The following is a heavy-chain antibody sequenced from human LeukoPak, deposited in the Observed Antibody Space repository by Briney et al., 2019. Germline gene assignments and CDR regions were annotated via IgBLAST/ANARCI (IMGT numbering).Heavy chain of an antibody. CDR3: ASRIVGTPDYFDY. D-gene: IGHD1-26*01. V-gene: IGHV3-64*01. J-gene: IGHJ4*02. Sequence: GGSLRLSCAASGFTFSSYAMHWVRQAPGKGLEYVSAISGIGGSTYYANSVKGRFTISRDNAKNSLYLQMNSLRAEDTAVYYCASRIVGTPDYFDYWGLGTLVAVSS. CDR2: ISGIGGST. CDR1: GFTFSSYA.